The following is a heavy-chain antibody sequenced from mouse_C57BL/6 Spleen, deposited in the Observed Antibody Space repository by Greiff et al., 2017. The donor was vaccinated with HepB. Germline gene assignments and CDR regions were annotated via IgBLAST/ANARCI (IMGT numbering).Heavy chain of an antibody. J-gene: IGHJ4*01. CDR3: ARDHSVDAMDY. CDR1: GFTFSSYA. CDR2: ISDGGSYT. V-gene: IGHV5-4*01. D-gene: IGHD1-1*01. Sequence: DVKLVESGGGLVKPGGSLKLSCAASGFTFSSYAMSWVRQTPEKRLEWVATISDGGSYTYYPDNVKGRFTISRDNAKNNLYLQMSHLKSEDTAMYYCARDHSVDAMDYWGQGTSVTVSS.